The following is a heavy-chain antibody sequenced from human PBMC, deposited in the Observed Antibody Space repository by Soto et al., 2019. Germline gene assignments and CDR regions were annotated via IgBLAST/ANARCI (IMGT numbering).Heavy chain of an antibody. Sequence: GGSLRLSCAASGFTFSSYSMNWVRQAPGKGLEWVSYISSSSSTIYYADSVKGRFTISRDNAKNSLYLQMNSLRDEDTAVYYCSRDPTAREATDYYDSSGYFYYYYYGMDVWGQGTTVTVSS. J-gene: IGHJ6*02. CDR2: ISSSSSTI. CDR1: GFTFSSYS. V-gene: IGHV3-48*02. D-gene: IGHD3-22*01. CDR3: SRDPTAREATDYYDSSGYFYYYYYGMDV.